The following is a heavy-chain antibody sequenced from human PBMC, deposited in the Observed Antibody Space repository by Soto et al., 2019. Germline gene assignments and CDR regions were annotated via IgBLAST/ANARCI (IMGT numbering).Heavy chain of an antibody. J-gene: IGHJ4*02. CDR1: GGSISSYY. CDR2: IYTRGST. V-gene: IGHV4-4*07. Sequence: SETLSLTCTVSGGSISSYYWSWIRQPAGKGLEWIGRIYTRGSTNYNPSLQSRVTMTEDTSTDTAYMELRSLRSEDTAVYYCAPVRGEVLLWFGAYYFDYWGQGTLVTVSS. CDR3: APVRGEVLLWFGAYYFDY. D-gene: IGHD3-10*01.